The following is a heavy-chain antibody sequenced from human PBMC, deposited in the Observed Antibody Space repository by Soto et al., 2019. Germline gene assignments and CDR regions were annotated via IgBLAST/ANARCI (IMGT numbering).Heavy chain of an antibody. Sequence: SETLSLTCAVYGGSFSGYYWSWIRQPPGKGLEWIGEINHSGSTNYNPSLKSRVTISVDTSKNQFSLKLSSVTAADTAVYYCVEGYFFDYWGQGTLVTVSS. CDR3: VEGYFFDY. D-gene: IGHD3-10*01. CDR1: GGSFSGYY. V-gene: IGHV4-34*01. CDR2: INHSGST. J-gene: IGHJ4*02.